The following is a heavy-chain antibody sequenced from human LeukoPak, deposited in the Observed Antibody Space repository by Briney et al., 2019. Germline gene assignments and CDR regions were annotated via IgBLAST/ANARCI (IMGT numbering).Heavy chain of an antibody. CDR3: ARLSETPAYYDTHVYYYLGY. J-gene: IGHJ4*02. Sequence: ASVKVSCKASGYTFSSYDINWVRQATGQDLEWMGWMNPTTGNTGYAQKFQGRITMTRDTSINTAYMEISSLRSEDTAVYYCARLSETPAYYDTHVYYYLGYWGQGTLVTVSS. CDR2: MNPTTGNT. D-gene: IGHD3-22*01. V-gene: IGHV1-8*01. CDR1: GYTFSSYD.